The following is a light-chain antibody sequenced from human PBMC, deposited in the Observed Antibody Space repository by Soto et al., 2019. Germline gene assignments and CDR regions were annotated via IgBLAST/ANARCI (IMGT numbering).Light chain of an antibody. CDR1: NSNIGINT. V-gene: IGLV1-44*01. Sequence: QAVLTQPPSASGTPGQKVTISCSGSNSNIGINTVSWFQQLPGRAPKLLLYNNIYWPPGVPDRFSGSKSGTSVSLAISGLQSEDEADYYCAAWDDSLDGHVVFVGGTQLTVL. CDR3: AAWDDSLDGHVV. CDR2: NNI. J-gene: IGLJ7*01.